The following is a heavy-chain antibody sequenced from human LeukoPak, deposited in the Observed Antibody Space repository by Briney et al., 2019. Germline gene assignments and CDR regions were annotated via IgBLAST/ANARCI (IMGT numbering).Heavy chain of an antibody. D-gene: IGHD2-2*01. V-gene: IGHV1-69*05. CDR3: ATTGDCSSTSCYPDVDPYYFDY. CDR2: IIPIFGTA. Sequence: ASVKVSCKASGGTFSSYAISWVRQAPGQGLEWMGGIIPIFGTANYAQKFQGRVTITTDESTSTAYMELSSLRSEDTAVYYCATTGDCSSTSCYPDVDPYYFDYWGQGTLVTVSS. CDR1: GGTFSSYA. J-gene: IGHJ4*02.